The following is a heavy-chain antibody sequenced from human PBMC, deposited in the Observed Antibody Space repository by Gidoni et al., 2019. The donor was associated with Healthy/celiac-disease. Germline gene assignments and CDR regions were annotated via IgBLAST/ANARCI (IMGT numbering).Heavy chain of an antibody. D-gene: IGHD6-6*01. CDR2: ISYDGSNK. V-gene: IGHV3-30-3*01. Sequence: QVQLVESGGGVVQPGRSLRLSCAASGFTFSSYAMHWVRQAPGKGLEWVAVISYDGSNKYYADSVKGRFTISRDNSKNTLYLQMNSLRAEDTAVYYCARAWSSSFHHEGDYWGQGTLVTVSS. J-gene: IGHJ4*02. CDR3: ARAWSSSFHHEGDY. CDR1: GFTFSSYA.